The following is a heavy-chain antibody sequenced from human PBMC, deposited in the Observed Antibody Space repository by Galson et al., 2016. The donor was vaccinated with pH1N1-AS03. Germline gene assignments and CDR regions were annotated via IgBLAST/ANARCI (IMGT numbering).Heavy chain of an antibody. CDR3: ARGGGSALDS. V-gene: IGHV1-2*02. D-gene: IGHD1-26*01. Sequence: SVKVSCKASGYTFAYYYVHWVRQAPGQRLEWMGWINPSSGGTKFAQKFQGTVSMTTDTSTRTAYMELSRLRSDDTAVYYCARGGGSALDSWGQGTLVTVSS. CDR1: GYTFAYYY. J-gene: IGHJ4*02. CDR2: INPSSGGT.